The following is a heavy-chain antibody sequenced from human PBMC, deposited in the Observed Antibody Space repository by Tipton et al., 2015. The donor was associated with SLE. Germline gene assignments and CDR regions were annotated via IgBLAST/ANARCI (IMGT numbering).Heavy chain of an antibody. V-gene: IGHV3-30*04. CDR2: VSSDETDT. CDR3: AKVNSGYDSPYYYYGMVV. CDR1: GFTFNAYA. D-gene: IGHD5-12*01. Sequence: SLRLSCAASGFTFNAYAIHWVRQAPGKGLEWVAIVSSDETDTRFADSVKGRFTISRDNSKNSLYLQMNSLRPEDTAVYYCAKVNSGYDSPYYYYGMVVWGQGTAVTVSS. J-gene: IGHJ6*02.